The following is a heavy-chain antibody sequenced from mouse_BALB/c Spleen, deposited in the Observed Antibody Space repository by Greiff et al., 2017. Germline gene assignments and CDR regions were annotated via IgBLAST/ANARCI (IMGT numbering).Heavy chain of an antibody. CDR2: INSNGGST. CDR1: GFTFSSYY. D-gene: IGHD1-1*01. CDR3: ARHEDYYGLAY. Sequence: EVMLVESGGGLVKLGGSLKLSCAASGFTFSSYYMSWVRQTPEKRLELVAAINSNGGSTYYPDTVKGRFTISRDNAKNTLYLQMSSLKSEDTALYYCARHEDYYGLAYWGQGTLVTVSA. J-gene: IGHJ3*01. V-gene: IGHV5-6-2*01.